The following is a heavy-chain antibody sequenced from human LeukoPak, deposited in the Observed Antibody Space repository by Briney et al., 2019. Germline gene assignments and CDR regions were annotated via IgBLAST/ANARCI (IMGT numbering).Heavy chain of an antibody. V-gene: IGHV4-59*01. J-gene: IGHJ4*02. Sequence: PSETLSLTCTVSGGSISSYYWSWIRQPPGKRLEWIGYIYYSGSTNYNPSLKSRVTISLDTSKNQFSLRVSSVTAADTAVYYCARGDDHDYGDLYFDYWGQGTLVTVSS. CDR3: ARGDDHDYGDLYFDY. CDR1: GGSISSYY. D-gene: IGHD4-17*01. CDR2: IYYSGST.